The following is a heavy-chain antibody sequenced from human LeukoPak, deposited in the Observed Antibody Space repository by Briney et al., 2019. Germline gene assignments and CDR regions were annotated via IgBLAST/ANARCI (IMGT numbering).Heavy chain of an antibody. CDR1: GFTFSSYA. CDR2: ISYDGSNK. D-gene: IGHD2-2*01. CDR3: ASFVEDIVVVPAAFDY. V-gene: IGHV3-30*04. Sequence: GRSLRLSCAASGFTFSSYAMHWVRQAPGKGLEWVAVISYDGSNKYYADSVKGRFTISRDNSKNTLYLQMNSLRAEDTAVYYCASFVEDIVVVPAAFDYWGQGTLVTVSS. J-gene: IGHJ4*02.